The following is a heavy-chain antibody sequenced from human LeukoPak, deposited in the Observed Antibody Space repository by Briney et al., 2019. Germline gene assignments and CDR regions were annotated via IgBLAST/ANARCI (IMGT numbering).Heavy chain of an antibody. CDR1: GYSFTSYW. V-gene: IGHV1-8*03. Sequence: GESLKISCQGSGYSFTSYWIGWVRQMPGKGLEWMGWMSPNSGNTGYAQKFQGRVTITRNTSISTAYMELSSLRSEDTAVYYCARASFNYDFWSGYYSGGFDYWGQGTLVTVSS. J-gene: IGHJ4*02. D-gene: IGHD3-3*01. CDR2: MSPNSGNT. CDR3: ARASFNYDFWSGYYSGGFDY.